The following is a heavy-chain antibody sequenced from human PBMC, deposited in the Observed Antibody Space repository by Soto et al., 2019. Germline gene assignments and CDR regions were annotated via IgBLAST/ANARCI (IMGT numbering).Heavy chain of an antibody. V-gene: IGHV1-46*03. J-gene: IGHJ4*02. CDR2: FNPNGGST. Sequence: QVQLVQPGAEVKKPGASVKFSCKASGYIFTNFYIHWVRQAPGQGLEWIGRFNPNGGSTKYAQNFQGRITMTRDTSTSTVYMDLSSLRSEDTAVYYCTRGLASGDYWGQGTLITVSS. D-gene: IGHD6-6*01. CDR3: TRGLASGDY. CDR1: GYIFTNFY.